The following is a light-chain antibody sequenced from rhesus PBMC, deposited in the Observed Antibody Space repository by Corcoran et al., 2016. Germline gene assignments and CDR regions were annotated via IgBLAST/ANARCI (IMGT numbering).Light chain of an antibody. V-gene: IGKV1-74*01. J-gene: IGKJ4*01. CDR3: QQSFGVPPT. CDR2: KAS. Sequence: DIQMTQSPSSLSASIGERVTVTCRASENVNNHLNWYQQKPGKAPKFLIYKASNLQDGVPSRFSGSGSGTDYTLTISSLQAEDVATYDCQQSFGVPPTFGGGTKVDLK. CDR1: ENVNNH.